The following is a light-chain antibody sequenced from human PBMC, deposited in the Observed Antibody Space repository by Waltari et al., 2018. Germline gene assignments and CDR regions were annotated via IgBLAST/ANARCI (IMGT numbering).Light chain of an antibody. CDR1: QSISRY. J-gene: IGKJ2*01. CDR2: VAS. CDR3: QQSYSTPMYT. Sequence: DIQMTQSPSSLSASVGDRVTITCRASQSISRYLNWYQQKPVKAPKLLMYVASSLQSGVPSRFSGSGSGTDFTLTISSLQPEDFATYYCQQSYSTPMYTFGQGTKLEIK. V-gene: IGKV1-39*01.